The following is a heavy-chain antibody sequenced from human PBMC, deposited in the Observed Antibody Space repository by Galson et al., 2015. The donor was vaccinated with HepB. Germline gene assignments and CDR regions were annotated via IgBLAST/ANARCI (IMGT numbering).Heavy chain of an antibody. J-gene: IGHJ6*02. CDR3: AIPGETAYTAMVSYYGMDV. V-gene: IGHV5-10-1*01. CDR2: IDPSDSYT. CDR1: GYSFTSYW. D-gene: IGHD5-18*01. Sequence: QSGAEVKKPGESLRISCKGSGYSFTSYWISWVRQMPGKGLEWMGRIDPSDSYTNYSPSFQGHVTISADKSITTAYLQWSSLKASDTAMYYCAIPGETAYTAMVSYYGMDVWGQGTTVTVSS.